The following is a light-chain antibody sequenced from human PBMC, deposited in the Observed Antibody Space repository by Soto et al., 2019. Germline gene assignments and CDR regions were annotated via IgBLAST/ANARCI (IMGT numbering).Light chain of an antibody. J-gene: IGKJ2*01. V-gene: IGKV3-15*01. CDR2: GAS. CDR3: QQYNNWPPYT. Sequence: EIVMTQSPATLSVSPGERATLSCRASQSVFSNLAWYQQKPGQAPRILIYGASTRATGIPARFSGSGSGTEFTLTISSLQSEDFALYYFQQYNNWPPYTFGQGTKLEIK. CDR1: QSVFSN.